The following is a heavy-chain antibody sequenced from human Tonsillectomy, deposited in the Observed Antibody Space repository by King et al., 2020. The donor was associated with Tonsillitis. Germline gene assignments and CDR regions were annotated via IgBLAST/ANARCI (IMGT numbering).Heavy chain of an antibody. CDR1: GFTFSSYA. D-gene: IGHD6-19*01. V-gene: IGHV3-30*04. CDR2: ISYDGSHK. J-gene: IGHJ6*02. CDR3: ARVESSGWYGHGMDV. Sequence: VQLVESGGGVVQPGRSLRLSCAASGFTFSSYAIHWVRQAPGKGLEWVAVISYDGSHKYYADSVKGRFTISRDNSRNTLYLQMNSLRSEDTAVYYCARVESSGWYGHGMDVWGQGTTVTGS.